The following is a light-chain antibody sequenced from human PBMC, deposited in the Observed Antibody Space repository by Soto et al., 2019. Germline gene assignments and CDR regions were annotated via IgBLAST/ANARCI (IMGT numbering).Light chain of an antibody. CDR2: DVS. CDR1: SSDIGAYNY. CDR3: SAYTTSHTVV. J-gene: IGLJ2*01. Sequence: QSVLTQPASVSGSPGQSITTSCTGTSSDIGAYNYVSWYQQHPGKAPKLMIYDVSNRPSGVSDRFSGSKSGNTASLTISGLQTEDETDYYCSAYTTSHTVVFGTGTKLTVL. V-gene: IGLV2-14*01.